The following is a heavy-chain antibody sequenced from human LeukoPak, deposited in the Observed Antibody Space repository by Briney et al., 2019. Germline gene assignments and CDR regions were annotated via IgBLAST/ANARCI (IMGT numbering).Heavy chain of an antibody. D-gene: IGHD3-10*01. CDR2: IKSKSDGGTT. V-gene: IGHV3-15*05. J-gene: IGHJ4*02. CDR1: GFSFSRAW. Sequence: PGGSLRLSCAASGFSFSRAWMSWVRQAPGKGLEWVGRIKSKSDGGTTDYAAPVKGRFTISRDDSKNTLFLQVNSLRIEDTAVYYCTTVTLRPVGLWGQGTLVTVSS. CDR3: TTVTLRPVGL.